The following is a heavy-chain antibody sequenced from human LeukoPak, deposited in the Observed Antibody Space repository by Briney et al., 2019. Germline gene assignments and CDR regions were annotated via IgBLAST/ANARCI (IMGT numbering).Heavy chain of an antibody. CDR2: IYYSGST. CDR1: GGSISSSSYY. Sequence: NSSETLSLTCTVSGGSISSSSYYWGWIRQPPGKGLEWIGSIYYSGSTYYNPSLKSRVTISVDTSKNQFSLKLSSVTAADTAVYYCARDSRRELLHAFDIWGQGTMVTVSS. CDR3: ARDSRRELLHAFDI. V-gene: IGHV4-39*02. D-gene: IGHD1-26*01. J-gene: IGHJ3*02.